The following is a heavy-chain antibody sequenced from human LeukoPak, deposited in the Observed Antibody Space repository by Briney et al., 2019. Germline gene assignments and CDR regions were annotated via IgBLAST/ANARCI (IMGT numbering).Heavy chain of an antibody. Sequence: PGGSLRLSCAASGFAFSSYWMTWVRQAPGKGLEWVANIKPDGSGKNYVDSVKGRFTISRDNAQNSLYLQMKGLRVEDTAVYYCSSQPAVIDLDCWGRGTLVTVSS. D-gene: IGHD2-21*01. CDR1: GFAFSSYW. J-gene: IGHJ4*02. CDR3: SSQPAVIDLDC. CDR2: IKPDGSGK. V-gene: IGHV3-7*01.